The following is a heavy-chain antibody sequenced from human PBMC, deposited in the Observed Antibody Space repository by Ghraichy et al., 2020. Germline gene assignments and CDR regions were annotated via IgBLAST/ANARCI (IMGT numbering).Heavy chain of an antibody. Sequence: LTCAASGFLFPTYWMTWVRQAPGKGLEWLANINHDGHVKFYAGSAKGRFTISRDNAKNSVYLQMNSLGAENTAVYYCGTSLDTALERGGQGTLVTVSS. CDR2: INHDGHVK. D-gene: IGHD5-18*01. J-gene: IGHJ4*02. CDR1: GFLFPTYW. V-gene: IGHV3-7*03. CDR3: GTSLDTALER.